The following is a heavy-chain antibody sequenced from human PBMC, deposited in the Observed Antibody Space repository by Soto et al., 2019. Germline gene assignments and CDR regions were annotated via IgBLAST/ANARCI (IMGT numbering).Heavy chain of an antibody. Sequence: GGSLRLSCAASGFTFSTYWMSWVRQAPGKGLEWVANIKQDDSEKYYVDSEKGRFTIYRDNAKNSLYLQMNSLRAEDTAVYYCAREWANYDTLTGKVDYWGQATLGTGSS. D-gene: IGHD3-9*01. CDR1: GFTFSTYW. CDR2: IKQDDSEK. J-gene: IGHJ4*02. CDR3: AREWANYDTLTGKVDY. V-gene: IGHV3-7*01.